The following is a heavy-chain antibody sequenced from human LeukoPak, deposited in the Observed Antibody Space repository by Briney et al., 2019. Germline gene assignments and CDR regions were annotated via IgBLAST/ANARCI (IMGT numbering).Heavy chain of an antibody. CDR2: ISSSGSTI. J-gene: IGHJ4*02. CDR3: ARTYYDFWSGYYTEY. CDR1: GFTFSDYY. V-gene: IGHV3-11*04. Sequence: PGGSLRLSCAASGFTFSDYYMSWIGQAPGKGLEWVAYISSSGSTIYYADSVKGRFTISRDNAKNSLYLQMNSLRAEDTAVYYCARTYYDFWSGYYTEYWGQGTLVTVSS. D-gene: IGHD3-3*01.